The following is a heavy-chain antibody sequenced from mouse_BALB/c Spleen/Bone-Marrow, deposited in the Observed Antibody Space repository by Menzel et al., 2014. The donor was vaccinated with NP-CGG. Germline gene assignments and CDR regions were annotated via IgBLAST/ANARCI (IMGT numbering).Heavy chain of an antibody. CDR2: ISTYYGDA. Sequence: QVQVVESGAELVRPGASVKISCKGSGYTFTDSSLHWAKQSPAKSLEWIGVISTYYGDASYNAKFKGKATMTVDTSSSTAYVELSRLTSEDSAIYYCARERRNVHWFAYWGQGTLLTVSA. CDR1: GYTFTDSS. V-gene: IGHV1S137*01. J-gene: IGHJ3*01. CDR3: ARERRNVHWFAY.